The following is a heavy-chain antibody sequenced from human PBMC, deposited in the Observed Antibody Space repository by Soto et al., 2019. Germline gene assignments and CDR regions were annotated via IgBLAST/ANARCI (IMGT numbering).Heavy chain of an antibody. J-gene: IGHJ6*02. V-gene: IGHV1-69*13. Sequence: SVKVSCKASGGTFSSYAISWVRQAPGQGLEWMGGIIPIFGTANYAQKFQGRVTITADESTSTAYMELSSLRSEDTAVYYCASRYCTNGVCYKRMENYYYYGMDVWG. CDR2: IIPIFGTA. D-gene: IGHD2-8*01. CDR1: GGTFSSYA. CDR3: ASRYCTNGVCYKRMENYYYYGMDV.